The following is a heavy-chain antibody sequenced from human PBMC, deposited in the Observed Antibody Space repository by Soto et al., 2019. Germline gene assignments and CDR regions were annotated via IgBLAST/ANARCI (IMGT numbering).Heavy chain of an antibody. Sequence: PGGSLRLSCAASGFTFSSYGMHWVRQAPGKGLEWVAVISYDGSNKYYADSVKGRTTITRDNSKNSLYLQMNSLRAEDAAVYYCAYDDDSTGYHYYNNVLDCWGKGTTVPVS. CDR1: GFTFSSYG. CDR3: AYDDDSTGYHYYNNVLDC. V-gene: IGHV3-30*03. D-gene: IGHD3-22*01. J-gene: IGHJ6*04. CDR2: ISYDGSNK.